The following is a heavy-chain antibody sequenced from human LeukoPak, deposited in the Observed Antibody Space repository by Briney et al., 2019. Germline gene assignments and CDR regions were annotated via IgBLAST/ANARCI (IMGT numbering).Heavy chain of an antibody. V-gene: IGHV4-59*01. Sequence: SETLSLTCTVSGGSISSYYWSWIRQPPGKGLEWIGYIYYSGSTNYNPSLKSRVTISVDTSKNQFSLKLSFVTAADTAVYYCARDLVAVAGNWFDPWGQGTLVTVSS. CDR2: IYYSGST. J-gene: IGHJ5*02. CDR1: GGSISSYY. CDR3: ARDLVAVAGNWFDP. D-gene: IGHD6-19*01.